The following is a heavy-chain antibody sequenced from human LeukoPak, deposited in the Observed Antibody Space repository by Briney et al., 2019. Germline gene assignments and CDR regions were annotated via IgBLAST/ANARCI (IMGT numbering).Heavy chain of an antibody. CDR2: IYSSGST. CDR3: ARDLGYYASSAN. Sequence: GGSLRLSCAAPGFTVNNNYMSWVRQAPGKGLEWFSVIYSSGSTYYADSVKGRFTISRDISKNSLYLQMTSLRAEDTAVYYCARDLGYYASSANWGQGTLVTVSS. J-gene: IGHJ4*02. V-gene: IGHV3-53*01. CDR1: GFTVNNNY. D-gene: IGHD3-22*01.